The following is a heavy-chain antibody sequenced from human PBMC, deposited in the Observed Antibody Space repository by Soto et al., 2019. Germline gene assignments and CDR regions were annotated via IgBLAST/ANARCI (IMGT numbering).Heavy chain of an antibody. CDR1: GFTFSDYA. V-gene: IGHV3-30*18. CDR2: VSHDGRNT. Sequence: VQLVESGGGVGQPGRSLRLSCAASGFTFSDYAMHWVRQAPGKGLEWVAVVSHDGRNTHYADSVKGRFTISRDSSKNTVSLEMTSLGAEDTAVYYCAKGGRQWLVTSDFNYWGQGALVTVSS. CDR3: AKGGRQWLVTSDFNY. J-gene: IGHJ4*02. D-gene: IGHD6-19*01.